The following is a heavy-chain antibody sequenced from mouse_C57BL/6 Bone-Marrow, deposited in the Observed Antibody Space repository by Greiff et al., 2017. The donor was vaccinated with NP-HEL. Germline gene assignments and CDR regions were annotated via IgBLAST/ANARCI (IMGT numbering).Heavy chain of an antibody. CDR3: ARGGIYSDYDWFAY. CDR1: GYTFTSYW. D-gene: IGHD2-4*01. CDR2: IHPNSGST. J-gene: IGHJ3*01. Sequence: QVQLQQPGAELVKPGASVKLSCKASGYTFTSYWMHWVKQRPGQGLEWIGMIHPNSGSTNYNEKLKSKATLTVDKSSSTAYMQLSSLTSEDSAVYYCARGGIYSDYDWFAYWGQGTLVTVSA. V-gene: IGHV1-64*01.